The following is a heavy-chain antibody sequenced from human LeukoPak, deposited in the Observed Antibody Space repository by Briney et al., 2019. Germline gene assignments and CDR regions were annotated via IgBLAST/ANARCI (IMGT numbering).Heavy chain of an antibody. J-gene: IGHJ1*01. Sequence: ASVRVSCKASVYTFIGYFMHWVRQAPGQGLEWMGWINPNSGGTNYAQKFQGRVTMTRDTSINTAYMELSSLRSDDTAVYYCARLTDSSGWFAKYFQHWGQGTLVTVSS. CDR3: ARLTDSSGWFAKYFQH. CDR2: INPNSGGT. D-gene: IGHD6-19*01. V-gene: IGHV1-2*02. CDR1: VYTFIGYF.